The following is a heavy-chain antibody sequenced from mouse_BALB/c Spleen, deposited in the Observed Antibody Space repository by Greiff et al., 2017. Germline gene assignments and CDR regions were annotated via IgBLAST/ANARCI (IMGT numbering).Heavy chain of an antibody. J-gene: IGHJ3*01. CDR2: ISSGGGST. Sequence: EVQGVESGGGLVKPGGSLKLSCAASGFAFSSYDMSWVRQTPEKRLEWVAYISSGGGSTYYPDTVKGRFTISRDNAKNTLYLQMSSLKSEDTAMYYCARHNYYGSSSAWFAYWAKGLWSLSLQ. CDR1: GFAFSSYD. D-gene: IGHD1-1*01. CDR3: ARHNYYGSSSAWFAY. V-gene: IGHV5-12-1*01.